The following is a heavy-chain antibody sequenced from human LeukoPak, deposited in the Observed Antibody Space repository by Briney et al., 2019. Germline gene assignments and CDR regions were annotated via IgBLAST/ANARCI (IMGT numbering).Heavy chain of an antibody. J-gene: IGHJ4*02. Sequence: SQTLSLTCAISGDSVSSNSAAWNWIRQSPSRGLEWLGRTYYRSKWYNDYAVSVKSRITINPDTSKNQFSLQLNSVAPEDTAVYYCARVGFYDSSGYLHYYFDYWGQGTLVTVSS. CDR2: TYYRSKWYN. CDR3: ARVGFYDSSGYLHYYFDY. CDR1: GDSVSSNSAA. V-gene: IGHV6-1*01. D-gene: IGHD3-22*01.